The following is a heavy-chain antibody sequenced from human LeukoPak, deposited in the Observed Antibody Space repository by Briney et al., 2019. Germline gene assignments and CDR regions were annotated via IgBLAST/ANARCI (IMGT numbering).Heavy chain of an antibody. V-gene: IGHV4-39*01. CDR3: ARHSCSSTACTFDY. CDR2: IYYSGST. Sequence: SETLSLTCTVSGGSISSDYFWGWIRQPPGKGLEWIGSIYYSGSTYYNPSLKSRITISVDTSKNQFSLKLSSVTAADTALFYCARHSCSSTACTFDYWGQGTLVTVSS. D-gene: IGHD2-2*01. CDR1: GGSISSDYF. J-gene: IGHJ4*02.